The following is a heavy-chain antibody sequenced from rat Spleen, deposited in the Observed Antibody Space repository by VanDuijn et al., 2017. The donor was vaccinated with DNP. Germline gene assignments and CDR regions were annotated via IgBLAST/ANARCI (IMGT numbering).Heavy chain of an antibody. J-gene: IGHJ3*01. D-gene: IGHD1-4*01. CDR2: ISTSGSRA. CDR3: ARSRLPGYYPFAC. Sequence: EVQLVESGGGLVQPGRSLKLSCAASGFTFSNYYMAWVRQAPKKGLEWVATISTSGSRAYYPDSVKGRFTISRDDAKSSLCLQMNSLKSEDTATYYCARSRLPGYYPFACWGQGTLVTVSS. CDR1: GFTFSNYY. V-gene: IGHV5-25*01.